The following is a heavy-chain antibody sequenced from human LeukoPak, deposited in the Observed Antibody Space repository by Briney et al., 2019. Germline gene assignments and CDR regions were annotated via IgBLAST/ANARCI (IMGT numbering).Heavy chain of an antibody. CDR3: ARDQGMIRGTKDY. CDR1: GXTFSSYS. Sequence: GGSLRLSCAASGXTFSSYSMNWVRQAPGKGLEWVSSISSSSSYIYYADSVKGRFTISRDNAKNTLYLQMNSLRAEDTAVYYCARDQGMIRGTKDYWGQGTLVTVSS. J-gene: IGHJ4*02. D-gene: IGHD3-10*01. V-gene: IGHV3-21*01. CDR2: ISSSSSYI.